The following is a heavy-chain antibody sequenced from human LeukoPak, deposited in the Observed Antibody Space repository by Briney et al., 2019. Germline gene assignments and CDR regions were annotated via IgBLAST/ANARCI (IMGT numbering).Heavy chain of an antibody. CDR1: GFTFTSYG. J-gene: IGHJ4*02. V-gene: IGHV3-30*03. D-gene: IGHD3-10*01. Sequence: GGSLRLSCAAPGFTFTSYGMHWVRQAPGKGLEWVALITYDGYYKYYSDSVKGRFTISSDTSKNTLYLQMNSLRAEDTAVYYCARDLSPVVRASPMGYWGQGTLVIVSS. CDR3: ARDLSPVVRASPMGY. CDR2: ITYDGYYK.